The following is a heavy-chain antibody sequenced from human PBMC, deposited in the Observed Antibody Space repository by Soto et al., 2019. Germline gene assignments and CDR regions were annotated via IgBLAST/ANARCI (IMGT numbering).Heavy chain of an antibody. Sequence: EVQLVESGGGLVQPGGSLRLSCAASGFTFSDHYMDWVRQAPGKGLEWVARSRNRVNSHTTEYAASVKGRFTISRDESKSSLYLQMTSLKIEDTAVYYCTRGLLGGAPSYTFHGMDVWGPGTTFTVSS. CDR1: GFTFSDHY. CDR3: TRGLLGGAPSYTFHGMDV. V-gene: IGHV3-72*01. J-gene: IGHJ6*01. D-gene: IGHD3-16*01. CDR2: SRNRVNSHTT.